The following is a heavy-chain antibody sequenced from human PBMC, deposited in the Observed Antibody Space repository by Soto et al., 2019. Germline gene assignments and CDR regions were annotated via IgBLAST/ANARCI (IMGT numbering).Heavy chain of an antibody. V-gene: IGHV1-69*13. Sequence: ASVKVSCKASGGTFSSYAISWVRQAPGQGLEWMGGIIPIFGTANYAQKFQGRVTITADESTSTAYMELSSLRSEDTAVYYCATSPEVGRVNWNRGREYGMDVWGQGTTVTVSS. CDR2: IIPIFGTA. D-gene: IGHD1-20*01. J-gene: IGHJ6*02. CDR1: GGTFSSYA. CDR3: ATSPEVGRVNWNRGREYGMDV.